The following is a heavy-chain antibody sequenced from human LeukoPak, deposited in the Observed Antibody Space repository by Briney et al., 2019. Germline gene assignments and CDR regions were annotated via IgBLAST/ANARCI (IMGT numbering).Heavy chain of an antibody. Sequence: PGGSLRLSCAASGFTFSSYWMHWVRQAPGKGLVWVSRINSDGSSTSYADSVKGRFTISRDNAKNTLYLQMNSLRAEDTAVYYCARVHRELLGDAFDIWGQGTMVTVSS. J-gene: IGHJ3*02. V-gene: IGHV3-74*01. CDR3: ARVHRELLGDAFDI. CDR2: INSDGSST. CDR1: GFTFSSYW. D-gene: IGHD1-26*01.